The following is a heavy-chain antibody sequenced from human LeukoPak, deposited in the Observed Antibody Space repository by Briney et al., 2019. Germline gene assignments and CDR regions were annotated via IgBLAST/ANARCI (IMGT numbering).Heavy chain of an antibody. CDR1: GFTFSSYW. CDR3: ARDLSLGYCSGGSCYYFDY. CDR2: IKQDGSEK. Sequence: PGGSLRLSCAASGFTFSSYWMSWVRQAPGKGREWVANIKQDGSEKYYVDSVKGRFTISRDNAKNSLYLQMNSLRAEDTAVYYCARDLSLGYCSGGSCYYFDYWGQGTLVTVSS. V-gene: IGHV3-7*01. J-gene: IGHJ4*02. D-gene: IGHD2-15*01.